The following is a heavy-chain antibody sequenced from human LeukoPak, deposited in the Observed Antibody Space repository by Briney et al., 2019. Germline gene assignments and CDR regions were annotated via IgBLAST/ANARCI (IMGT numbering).Heavy chain of an antibody. CDR1: GGSISSGSYY. CDR2: IYTSGST. CDR3: ARDIVARSSRGWFDP. Sequence: PSETLSLTCTVSGGSISSGSYYWSWIRQPAGKGLEWIGRIYTSGSTNYNPSLKSRVTISVDTSKNQFSLKLSSVTAADTAVYYCARDIVARSSRGWFDPWGQGTLVTVSS. J-gene: IGHJ5*02. V-gene: IGHV4-61*02. D-gene: IGHD2-15*01.